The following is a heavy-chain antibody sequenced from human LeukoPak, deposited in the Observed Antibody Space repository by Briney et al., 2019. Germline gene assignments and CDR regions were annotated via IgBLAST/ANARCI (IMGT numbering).Heavy chain of an antibody. CDR2: ISHDGSNK. J-gene: IGHJ4*02. D-gene: IGHD6-13*01. V-gene: IGHV3-30*09. CDR3: AREPLGSSWYYFDY. CDR1: GFTFSSYA. Sequence: PGRSLRLSGAASGFTFSSYALHWVRQAPGKGLEWVTVISHDGSNKYYADSVKGRFAISRDNSENTLYLQMNSLRAEDTAMYYCAREPLGSSWYYFDYWGQGTLVTVSS.